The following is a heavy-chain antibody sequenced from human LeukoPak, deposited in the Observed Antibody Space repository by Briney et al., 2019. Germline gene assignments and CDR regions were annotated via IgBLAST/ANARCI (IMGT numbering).Heavy chain of an antibody. D-gene: IGHD2-15*01. CDR3: AREGLCSGGSCYWGVDY. V-gene: IGHV1-18*01. CDR2: ISAYNGNT. J-gene: IGHJ4*02. Sequence: XXSCKAXXXXFTSYGISWVRQAPGQGLEWMGWISAYNGNTNYAQKLQGRVTMTTDTFTSTAYMELRSLRSDDTAVYYCAREGLCSGGSCYWGVDYWGQGTLVTVSS. CDR1: XXXFTSYG.